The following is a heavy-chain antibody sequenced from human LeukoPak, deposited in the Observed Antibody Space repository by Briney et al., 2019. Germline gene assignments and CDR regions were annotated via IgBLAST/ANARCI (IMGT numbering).Heavy chain of an antibody. D-gene: IGHD3-22*01. CDR1: GFTFSSYG. J-gene: IGHJ6*02. V-gene: IGHV3-33*01. CDR2: IWYDGSNK. CDR3: ARDINHYYDSSGYYWSYYGMDV. Sequence: GRSLRLSCAASGFTFSSYGMHWVRQGPGKGLEWVAVIWYDGSNKYYADSVKGRFTISRDNAKNSLYLQMNSLRAEDTAVYYCARDINHYYDSSGYYWSYYGMDVWGQGTTVTVSS.